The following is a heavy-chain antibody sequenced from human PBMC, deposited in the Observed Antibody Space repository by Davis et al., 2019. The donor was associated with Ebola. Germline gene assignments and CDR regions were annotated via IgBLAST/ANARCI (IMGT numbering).Heavy chain of an antibody. CDR3: ARGSSSWVYYGMDV. J-gene: IGHJ6*02. Sequence: MPSETLSLTCTVSGGSISSYYWSWVRQPPGKGLEWIGEIYHSGSTNYNPSLKSRVTISVDKSKNQFSLKLSSVTAADTAVYYCARGSSSWVYYGMDVWGQGTTVTVSS. CDR1: GGSISSYY. CDR2: IYHSGST. V-gene: IGHV4-59*12. D-gene: IGHD6-13*01.